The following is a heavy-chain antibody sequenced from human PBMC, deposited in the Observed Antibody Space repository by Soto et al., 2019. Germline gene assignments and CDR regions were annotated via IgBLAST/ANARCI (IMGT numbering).Heavy chain of an antibody. V-gene: IGHV4-34*01. CDR3: VRSKGGYSYGTPFDY. CDR1: GGSFSGYY. CDR2: INHSGST. Sequence: PSETLSLTCAVYGGSFSGYYWSWIRQPPGKGLEWIGEINHSGSTNYNPSLKSRVTISVDTSKNSLYLQMNSLRPEDTALYYCVRSKGGYSYGTPFDYWGQGTLVTVSS. J-gene: IGHJ4*02. D-gene: IGHD5-18*01.